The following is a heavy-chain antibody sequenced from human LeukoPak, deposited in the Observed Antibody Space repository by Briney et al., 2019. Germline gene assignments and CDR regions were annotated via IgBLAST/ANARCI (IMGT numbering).Heavy chain of an antibody. Sequence: PSETLSLTCAVYGGSFSGYYWSWIRQPPGKGLEWIGEINHSGSTNYNPSLKSRVTISVDTSKNQFSLKLRSVTAADRAVYYCARGRTGYQLLPTKKDYSYYYVDVWDKGTTVTVSS. CDR1: GGSFSGYY. D-gene: IGHD2-2*01. CDR3: ARGRTGYQLLPTKKDYSYYYVDV. J-gene: IGHJ6*03. V-gene: IGHV4-34*01. CDR2: INHSGST.